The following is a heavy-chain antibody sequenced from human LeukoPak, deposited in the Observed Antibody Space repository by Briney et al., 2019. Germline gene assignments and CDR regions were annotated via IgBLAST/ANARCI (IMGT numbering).Heavy chain of an antibody. Sequence: SVKVSCKASGGTFSSYAISWVRQAPGHGLEWMGGIIPIFGTANYAQKFQGRVTITADETTSTAYMELSSLRSEDTAVYYCARSGIAAAGYFDYWGQGTLVTVSS. CDR1: GGTFSSYA. CDR2: IIPIFGTA. CDR3: ARSGIAAAGYFDY. D-gene: IGHD6-13*01. J-gene: IGHJ4*02. V-gene: IGHV1-69*13.